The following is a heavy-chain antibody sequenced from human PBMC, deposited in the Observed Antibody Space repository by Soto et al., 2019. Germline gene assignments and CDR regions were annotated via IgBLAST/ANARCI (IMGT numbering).Heavy chain of an antibody. Sequence: SETLSLTCGVSGFSIDSGYYWGWIRRAPGNGLEWIGNIYHSGSTYYSPSLKSRVTIAIDTSKNHFSLKLSSVTAADTAVYYCVKYGENYYDGMDVWGQGTTVTVSS. J-gene: IGHJ6*02. V-gene: IGHV4-38-2*01. CDR2: IYHSGST. D-gene: IGHD4-17*01. CDR3: VKYGENYYDGMDV. CDR1: GFSIDSGYY.